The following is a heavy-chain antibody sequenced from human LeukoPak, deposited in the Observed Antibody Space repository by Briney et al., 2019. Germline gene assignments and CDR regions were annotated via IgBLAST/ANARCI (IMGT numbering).Heavy chain of an antibody. V-gene: IGHV3-48*03. CDR1: GFTFSSYE. Sequence: PGGSLRLSCAASGFTFSSYEMNWVRQALGKGLEWVSYISSSGSTIYYADSVKGRFTISRDNAKNSMYLQMNSLRAEDTAVYYCARGPSYYDILTAFPVGPLGMPIWGQGTMVTVSS. CDR3: ARGPSYYDILTAFPVGPLGMPI. J-gene: IGHJ3*02. CDR2: ISSSGSTI. D-gene: IGHD3-9*01.